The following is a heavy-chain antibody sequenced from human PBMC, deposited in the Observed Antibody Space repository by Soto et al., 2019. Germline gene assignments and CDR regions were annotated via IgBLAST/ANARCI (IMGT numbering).Heavy chain of an antibody. D-gene: IGHD3-22*01. CDR1: GGSVSSGSYY. V-gene: IGHV4-61*01. CDR3: AKAYYYDTSGYPSVAFDI. CDR2: IYYSGST. Sequence: SETLSLTCTVSGGSVSSGSYYWSWIRQPPGKGLEWIGYIYYSGSTNYNPSLKSRVTISVDTSKSQFSLKLSSVTAADTAVYYCAKAYYYDTSGYPSVAFDIWGQGTMVTVSS. J-gene: IGHJ3*02.